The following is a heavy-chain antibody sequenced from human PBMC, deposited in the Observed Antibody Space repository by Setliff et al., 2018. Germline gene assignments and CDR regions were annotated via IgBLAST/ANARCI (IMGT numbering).Heavy chain of an antibody. D-gene: IGHD5-12*01. Sequence: PSETLSLTCSVYGESFSNNYWSWIRQSPGKGLEWIGESAHGGNTTIHPSLKSRLTMSVDTSKNQFSRKLTSVTAADTAVYYCARDQWVRSPPLYFSYSMDDWGQGTTVTVSS. CDR1: GESFSNNY. V-gene: IGHV4-34*01. J-gene: IGHJ6*02. CDR2: SAHGGNT. CDR3: ARDQWVRSPPLYFSYSMDD.